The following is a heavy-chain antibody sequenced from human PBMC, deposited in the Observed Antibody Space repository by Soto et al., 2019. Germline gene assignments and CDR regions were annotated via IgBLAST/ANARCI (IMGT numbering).Heavy chain of an antibody. CDR1: GFTFSSYA. V-gene: IGHV3-30-3*01. CDR2: ISYDGSNK. Sequence: QVQLVESGGGVVQPGRSLRLSCAASGFTFSSYAMHWVRQAPGKGLEWVAVISYDGSNKYYADSVKGRFTISRDNSKNTHYLQMNRLRAEDTAVYYCARDQAAAATWAYYYYGMDVWGQGTTVTVSS. J-gene: IGHJ6*02. CDR3: ARDQAAAATWAYYYYGMDV. D-gene: IGHD6-13*01.